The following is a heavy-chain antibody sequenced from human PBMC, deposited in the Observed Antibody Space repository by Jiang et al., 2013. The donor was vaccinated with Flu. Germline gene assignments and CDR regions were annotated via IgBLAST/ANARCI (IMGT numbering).Heavy chain of an antibody. Sequence: KPTQTLTLTCTFSGFSLSTSGMCVSWIRQPPGKALEWLARIDWDDDKYYSTSLKTRLTISKDTSKNQVVLTMTNMDPVDTATYYCARSNPDSSSSLSDWFDPWGQGTLVTVSS. CDR1: GFSLSTSGMC. D-gene: IGHD6-6*01. CDR2: IDWDDDK. CDR3: ARSNPDSSSSLSDWFDP. J-gene: IGHJ5*02. V-gene: IGHV2-70*11.